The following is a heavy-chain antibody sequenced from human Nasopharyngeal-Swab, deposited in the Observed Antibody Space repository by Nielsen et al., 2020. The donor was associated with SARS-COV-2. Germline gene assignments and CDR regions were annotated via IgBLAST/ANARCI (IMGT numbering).Heavy chain of an antibody. CDR2: IRSKANSYAT. Sequence: GESLKISCAASGFTFSGSAMHWVRQASGKGLEWVGRIRSKANSYATAYAASVKGRFTISRDDSKNTAYLQMNSLKTEDTAVYYCTSMYSSGWYHTDAFDIWCQGTMVTVSS. V-gene: IGHV3-73*01. CDR3: TSMYSSGWYHTDAFDI. CDR1: GFTFSGSA. D-gene: IGHD6-19*01. J-gene: IGHJ3*02.